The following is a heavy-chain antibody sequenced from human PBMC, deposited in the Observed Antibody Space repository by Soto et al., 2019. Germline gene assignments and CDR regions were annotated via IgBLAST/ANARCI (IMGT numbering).Heavy chain of an antibody. CDR1: GGSISSHY. Sequence: PSETLSITCTVSGGSISSHYWSWIRQPPGKGLEWIGYIYYSGSTNYNPSLKSRVTISVDTSKNQFSLKLSSVTAADTAVYYCATVWGGAFDIWGQGTMVT. CDR2: IYYSGST. D-gene: IGHD3-10*01. V-gene: IGHV4-59*11. J-gene: IGHJ3*02. CDR3: ATVWGGAFDI.